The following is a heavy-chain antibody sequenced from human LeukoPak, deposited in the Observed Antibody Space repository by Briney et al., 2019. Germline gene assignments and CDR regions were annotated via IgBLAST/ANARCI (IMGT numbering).Heavy chain of an antibody. CDR3: AKDLGPKRYYFDS. CDR2: IGWNGGSI. Sequence: GRSLRLSCAASGFTFDDYSMHWVRQAPGKGLEWVSGIGWNGGSIGYADSVKGRFTISRDSAKNSLYLEMNSLRPEDTALYYCAKDLGPKRYYFDSWGQGTPVTVSS. V-gene: IGHV3-9*01. D-gene: IGHD3-16*01. CDR1: GFTFDDYS. J-gene: IGHJ4*02.